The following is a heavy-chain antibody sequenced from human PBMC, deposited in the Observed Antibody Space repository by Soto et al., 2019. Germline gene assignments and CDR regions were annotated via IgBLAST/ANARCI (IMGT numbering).Heavy chain of an antibody. CDR1: GDGFTSYY. Sequence: ASVKLSCKASGDGFTSYYMHWARHSPGQGLEWMGIINPSGGSTSYAQKFQGRVTMTRDTSTSTVYMELSSLRSEDTAVYYCARDYVAVADPFDYWGQGTLVTVSS. D-gene: IGHD6-19*01. CDR2: INPSGGST. CDR3: ARDYVAVADPFDY. V-gene: IGHV1-46*03. J-gene: IGHJ4*02.